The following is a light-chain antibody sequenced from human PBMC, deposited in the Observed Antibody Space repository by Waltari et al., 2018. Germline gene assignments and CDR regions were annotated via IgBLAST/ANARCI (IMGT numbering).Light chain of an antibody. CDR1: QTITNY. J-gene: IGKJ4*01. CDR2: AAS. Sequence: DIQVTQSTSSLSASAGDRVIITCRTSQTITNYSNCYQQKPGKAPQLLIYAASNLQSGVPSRFSGSGSGTDFTLTISSLQPDDFATYFCQQTYSVPLTFGGGTRVEIK. CDR3: QQTYSVPLT. V-gene: IGKV1-39*01.